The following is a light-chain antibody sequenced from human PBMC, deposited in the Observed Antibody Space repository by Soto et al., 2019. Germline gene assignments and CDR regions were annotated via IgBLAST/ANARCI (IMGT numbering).Light chain of an antibody. V-gene: IGLV2-14*01. J-gene: IGLJ1*01. CDR3: SSYRSSSTV. CDR1: SSDVGGYNY. CDR2: EVS. Sequence: QSALTQPASVSGSPEQSITISCTGTSSDVGGYNYVSWYQQHPGKAPKLMIYEVSNRPSGVSNRFSGSKSDNTASLTISGLQAEDEADYYCSSYRSSSTVFGTGTKVTVL.